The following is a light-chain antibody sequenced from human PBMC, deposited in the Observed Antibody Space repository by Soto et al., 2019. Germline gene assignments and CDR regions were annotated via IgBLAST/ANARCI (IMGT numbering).Light chain of an antibody. CDR2: FGS. CDR1: QSLLYNNTYNY. J-gene: IGKJ5*01. V-gene: IGKV2-28*01. CDR3: MQALQSLT. Sequence: DIVMTQSPLTLPVTLGEPASISLMSSQSLLYNNTYNYLDWYVQKPGQSPQLLIYFGSNRAPGVPDRFSGSGSGTDFTLKINRVEAEDVGTYYCMQALQSLTCGKGPRRAIK.